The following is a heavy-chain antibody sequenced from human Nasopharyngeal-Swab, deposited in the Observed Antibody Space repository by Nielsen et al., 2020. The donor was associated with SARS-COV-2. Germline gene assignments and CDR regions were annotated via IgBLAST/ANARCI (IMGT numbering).Heavy chain of an antibody. CDR3: ARSLVGVSRHFDY. CDR1: GGSISSNY. Sequence: SETLSLTCTVSGGSISSNYWNWIRQPPGKGLEWIGYMSYSGSTNYNPSLNSRVTISLDTSKNQISLRLSSVTSADTAVYYCARSLVGVSRHFDYWGQGALVTVSS. J-gene: IGHJ4*02. D-gene: IGHD1-26*01. V-gene: IGHV4-59*01. CDR2: MSYSGST.